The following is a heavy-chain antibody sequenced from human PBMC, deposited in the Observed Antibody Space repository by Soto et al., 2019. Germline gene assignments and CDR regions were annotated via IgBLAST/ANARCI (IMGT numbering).Heavy chain of an antibody. J-gene: IGHJ4*02. CDR1: GFTFSASW. CDR3: ARDGYYYDSSGYYPEPMGFDY. CDR2: INGDGSQT. V-gene: IGHV3-7*01. Sequence: PGGSLRLSCAASGFTFSASWMTWVRQSPGKGLEWVANINGDGSQTFYVDSVKGRFTISRDNSKNSLFLQMNSLRVEDTAVYYCARDGYYYDSSGYYPEPMGFDYWGQGTLVTVSS. D-gene: IGHD3-22*01.